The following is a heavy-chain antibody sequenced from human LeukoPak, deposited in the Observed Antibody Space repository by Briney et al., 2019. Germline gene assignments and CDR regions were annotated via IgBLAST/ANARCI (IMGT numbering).Heavy chain of an antibody. CDR1: GGSISSYY. V-gene: IGHV4-4*07. J-gene: IGHJ5*02. Sequence: SETLSLTCTVSGGSISSYYWSWIRQPAGTGLEWIGHIYPSGSTNYNPSLKSRVTMSVDTSKNQFSLKLSSVTAADAAVYYCARVQSVAGTWYCFDTWGQGTLVTVSS. CDR3: ARVQSVAGTWYCFDT. CDR2: IYPSGST. D-gene: IGHD6-19*01.